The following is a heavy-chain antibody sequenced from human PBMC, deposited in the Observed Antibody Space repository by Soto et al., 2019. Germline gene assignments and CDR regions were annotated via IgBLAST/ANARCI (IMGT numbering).Heavy chain of an antibody. Sequence: ASVKVSCKTSRHMFSTYDSNWVRQATGQGLEWMGWMNHRSGNTGHAQKFQGRVSMTRNTSKTPIYMELNSLRSDDTAVYSCVGPLMTRPDSWGQGTLVTVSS. J-gene: IGHJ4*02. CDR1: RHMFSTYD. CDR2: MNHRSGNT. D-gene: IGHD2-21*02. V-gene: IGHV1-8*01. CDR3: VGPLMTRPDS.